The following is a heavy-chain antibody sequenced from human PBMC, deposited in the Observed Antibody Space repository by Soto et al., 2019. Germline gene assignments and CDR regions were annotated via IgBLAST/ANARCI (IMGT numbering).Heavy chain of an antibody. J-gene: IGHJ5*02. CDR3: ARLVVVAPVANA. CDR1: GGSINYNSYY. Sequence: SETLSLTCSVSGGSINYNSYYWGWIRQPPGKGLEWVGGIFYTGTTYYSPSLKDRVTIPVDTSKNSFSLNLTSVTAADTAVYFCARLVVVAPVANAWGQGTLVTVS. V-gene: IGHV4-39*02. CDR2: IFYTGTT. D-gene: IGHD2-2*01.